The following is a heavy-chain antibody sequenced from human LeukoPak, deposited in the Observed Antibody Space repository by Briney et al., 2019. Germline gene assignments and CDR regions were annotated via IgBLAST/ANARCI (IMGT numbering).Heavy chain of an antibody. Sequence: GGSLRLSCAASGFTFSSYSMNWIRQAPGKGLEWVSYISSSGSTIYYADSVKGRFTISRDNAKNSLYLQMNSLRAEDTAVYYCARDTGVGATTWAGCYYYYYMDVWGKGTTVTVSS. V-gene: IGHV3-48*04. CDR1: GFTFSSYS. CDR3: ARDTGVGATTWAGCYYYYYMDV. J-gene: IGHJ6*03. D-gene: IGHD1-26*01. CDR2: ISSSGSTI.